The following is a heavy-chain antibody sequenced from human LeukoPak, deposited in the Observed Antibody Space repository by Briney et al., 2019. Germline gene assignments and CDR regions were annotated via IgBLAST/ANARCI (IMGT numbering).Heavy chain of an antibody. CDR3: AKYGYSSSWYGEDDY. CDR2: ISSSSSTI. D-gene: IGHD6-13*01. Sequence: PGGSLRLSCAASGFTFSSYSMNWVRQAPGKGLEWVSYISSSSSTIYYANSVKGRFTISRDNAKNSLYLQMNSLRAEDTAVYYCAKYGYSSSWYGEDDYWGQGTLVTVSS. CDR1: GFTFSSYS. V-gene: IGHV3-48*01. J-gene: IGHJ4*02.